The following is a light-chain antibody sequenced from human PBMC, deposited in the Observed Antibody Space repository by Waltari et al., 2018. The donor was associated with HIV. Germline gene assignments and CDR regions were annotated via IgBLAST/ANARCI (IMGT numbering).Light chain of an antibody. CDR2: RNN. CDR1: SSNIGSKY. V-gene: IGLV1-47*01. CDR3: AAWDDSLSAVV. J-gene: IGLJ3*02. Sequence: QSVLTQPPSASGTPGQRVTISCSGSSSNIGSKYVYWFQQLPGTAPNLLTYRNNQRPSGVPDRFSGPKSGTSASLAISGLRAEDEADYYCAAWDDSLSAVVFGGGTKLTVL.